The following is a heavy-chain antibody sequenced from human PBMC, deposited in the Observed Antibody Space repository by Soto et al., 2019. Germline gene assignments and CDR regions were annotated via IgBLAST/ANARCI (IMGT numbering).Heavy chain of an antibody. Sequence: QVQLQESGPGLVKPSQTLSLTCTVSGCSISSGGYYWSWIRQHPGKCLEWIGYIYYSGSTYYNPSLQSRVTISVDTSKNQFSLKLRSVTAADTAVYYCASSVRGIAARPGWFDPWGQGTLVTVSS. CDR3: ASSVRGIAARPGWFDP. CDR1: GCSISSGGYY. CDR2: IYYSGST. J-gene: IGHJ5*02. D-gene: IGHD6-6*01. V-gene: IGHV4-31*03.